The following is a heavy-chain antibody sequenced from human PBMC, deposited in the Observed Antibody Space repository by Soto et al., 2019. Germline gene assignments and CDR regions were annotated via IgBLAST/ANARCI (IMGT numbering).Heavy chain of an antibody. CDR1: GGSFSGYY. CDR3: ARGFGSGSYYKH. CDR2: INHSGST. Sequence: TSETLSLTCAVYGGSFSGYYWSWIRQPPGKGLEWIGEINHSGSTNYNPSLKSRVTISVDTSKNQFSLKLSSVTAADTAVYYCARGFGSGSYYKHWGQGTLVTVSS. D-gene: IGHD3-10*01. J-gene: IGHJ4*02. V-gene: IGHV4-34*01.